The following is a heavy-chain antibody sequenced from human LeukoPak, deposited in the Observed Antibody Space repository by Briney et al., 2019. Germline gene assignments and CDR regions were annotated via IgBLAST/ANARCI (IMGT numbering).Heavy chain of an antibody. D-gene: IGHD3-9*01. CDR2: ISAYNGNT. Sequence: ASVKVSCKASGYTFTSYGISWVRQAPGQGLEWMGWISAYNGNTNYAQKLQGRVTMTTDTSTSTAYIELRSLRSDDTAVYYCARAPYYDILTGYYPSYFDYWGQGTLVTVSS. J-gene: IGHJ4*02. V-gene: IGHV1-18*01. CDR3: ARAPYYDILTGYYPSYFDY. CDR1: GYTFTSYG.